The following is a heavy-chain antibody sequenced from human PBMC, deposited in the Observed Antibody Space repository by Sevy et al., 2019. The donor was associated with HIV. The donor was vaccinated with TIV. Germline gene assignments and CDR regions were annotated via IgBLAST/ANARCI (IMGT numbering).Heavy chain of an antibody. D-gene: IGHD6-13*01. CDR1: GFAFRSHA. J-gene: IGHJ4*01. Sequence: GGSLRLSCAASGFAFRSHAMHWVRRAPGKGLEWVAVLSYEGNEAVYAASVEGRFTISRDNSKNMLSLQINSLRPEDTAVYYCARDGGYSIKWYPLYWGHGTLVTVSS. CDR2: LSYEGNEA. V-gene: IGHV3-30-3*01. CDR3: ARDGGYSIKWYPLY.